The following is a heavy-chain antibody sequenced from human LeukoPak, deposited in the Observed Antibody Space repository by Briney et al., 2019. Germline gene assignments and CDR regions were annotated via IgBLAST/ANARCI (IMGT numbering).Heavy chain of an antibody. CDR3: ARDQGLRSPLYYGMDV. Sequence: GGSLRLSCAASGFTFSSYSMNWVRQAPGKGLEWVSYISSSSSTIYYTDSVKGRFTISRDNAKNSLYLQMNSLRAEDTAVYYCARDQGLRSPLYYGMDVWGQGTTVTVSS. CDR2: ISSSSSTI. D-gene: IGHD4-17*01. V-gene: IGHV3-48*04. CDR1: GFTFSSYS. J-gene: IGHJ6*02.